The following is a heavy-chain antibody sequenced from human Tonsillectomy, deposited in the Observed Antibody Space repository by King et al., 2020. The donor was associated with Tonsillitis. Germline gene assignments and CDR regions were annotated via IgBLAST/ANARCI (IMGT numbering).Heavy chain of an antibody. V-gene: IGHV1-18*04. CDR2: ISAYNGNT. CDR1: GYTFTSYG. D-gene: IGHD6-19*01. Sequence: VQLVESGAEVKKPGASVKVSCTASGYTFTSYGISWVRQAPGQGLEWMGWISAYNGNTNYAQKLQGRVTMTTDTSTSTAYMELRSLRSDDTAVYYCARDFGRQWLAPNWFDPWGQGTLVTVSS. J-gene: IGHJ5*02. CDR3: ARDFGRQWLAPNWFDP.